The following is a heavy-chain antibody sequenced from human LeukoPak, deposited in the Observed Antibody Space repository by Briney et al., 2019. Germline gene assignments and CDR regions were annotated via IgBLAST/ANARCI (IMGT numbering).Heavy chain of an antibody. CDR3: ARVPPPTGYSCSWRRNFDY. CDR1: GYTFTSYD. D-gene: IGHD6-13*01. Sequence: GASVKVSCKASGYTFTSYDINWVRQATGQGLEWMGWMNPNSGNTGYAQKFQGRVTMTRNTSISTAYMELSSLRSEDTAVYYCARVPPPTGYSCSWRRNFDYWGQGTLVTVSS. V-gene: IGHV1-8*01. CDR2: MNPNSGNT. J-gene: IGHJ4*02.